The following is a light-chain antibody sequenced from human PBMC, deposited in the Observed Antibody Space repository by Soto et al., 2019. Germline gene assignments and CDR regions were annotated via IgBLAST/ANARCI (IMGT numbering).Light chain of an antibody. Sequence: DIQMTQSPSTLSASVGDRVTITCRASQSITNWLAWYQQKPGKAPNLLIYDASSLESGVPSRFSGSGSGTEFTLTISSLKPDDFATYYCQQYNSYSVYTFGQGTKVDIK. V-gene: IGKV1-5*01. CDR3: QQYNSYSVYT. CDR1: QSITNW. J-gene: IGKJ2*01. CDR2: DAS.